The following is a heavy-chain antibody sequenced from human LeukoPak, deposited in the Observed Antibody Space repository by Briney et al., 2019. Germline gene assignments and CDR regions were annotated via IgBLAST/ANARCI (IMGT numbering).Heavy chain of an antibody. D-gene: IGHD1-1*01. J-gene: IGHJ4*02. CDR1: GGSISSGGYY. V-gene: IGHV4-30-2*01. Sequence: TLSLTCTVSGGSISSGGYYWSWIRQPPGKGLEWIGYIYHSGSTYYNPSLKSRVTISVDRSKNQFSLKLSSVTAADTAVYYCARDTGAWNGVDYWGQGTLVTVSS. CDR2: IYHSGST. CDR3: ARDTGAWNGVDY.